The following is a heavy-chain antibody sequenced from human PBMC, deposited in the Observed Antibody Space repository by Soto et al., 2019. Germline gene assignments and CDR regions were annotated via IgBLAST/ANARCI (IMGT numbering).Heavy chain of an antibody. J-gene: IGHJ6*02. V-gene: IGHV2-5*02. Sequence: QITLKESGPTLVKPTQTLTLTCTLSGFSLSTSGVGVGWIRQPPGKALEWLALIYWDEDKRYSPSLKSRLTNTKDTPTNEVVPKMTNMDPVDPGTYYCAHKGGRGAGMDVWGQGATVTVSS. CDR3: AHKGGRGAGMDV. CDR1: GFSLSTSGVG. CDR2: IYWDEDK. D-gene: IGHD2-15*01.